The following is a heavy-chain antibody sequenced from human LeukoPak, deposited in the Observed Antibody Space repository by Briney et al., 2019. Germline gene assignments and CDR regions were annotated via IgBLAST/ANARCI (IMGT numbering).Heavy chain of an antibody. CDR3: ARHGRSGYSIDWPALDY. V-gene: IGHV4-59*08. D-gene: IGHD5-18*01. Sequence: SETLSLTCTVSGGSISSYYWSWIRQPPGKGLEWIGDIYYTGSTNYSPSLKSRVTISVDTSKNQFSLKLSSVTAEDTAVYYCARHGRSGYSIDWPALDYWGQGSLVTVSS. CDR2: IYYTGST. J-gene: IGHJ4*02. CDR1: GGSISSYY.